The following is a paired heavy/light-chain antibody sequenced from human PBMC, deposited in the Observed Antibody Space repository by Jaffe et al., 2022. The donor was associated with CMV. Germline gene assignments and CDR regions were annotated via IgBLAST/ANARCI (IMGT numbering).Heavy chain of an antibody. V-gene: IGHV1-69*09. J-gene: IGHJ6*03. CDR1: GGTFSSYA. CDR3: ASWTGIPAAIPDNNESFNYYYYYMDV. CDR2: IIPILGIA. Sequence: QVQLVQSGAEVKKPGSSVKVSCKASGGTFSSYAISWVRQAPGQGLEWMGRIIPILGIANYAQKFQGRVTITADKSTSTAYMELSSLRSEDTAVYYCASWTGIPAAIPDNNESFNYYYYYMDVWGKGTTVTVSS. D-gene: IGHD2-2*01.
Light chain of an antibody. CDR3: YSTDSSGNLWV. J-gene: IGLJ3*02. V-gene: IGLV3-10*01. CDR1: ALPKKY. Sequence: SYELTQPPSVSVSPGQTARITCSGDALPKKYAYWYQQKSGQAPVLVIYEDSKRPSGIPERFSGSSSGTMATLTISGAQVEDEADYYCYSTDSSGNLWVFGGGTKLTVL. CDR2: EDS.